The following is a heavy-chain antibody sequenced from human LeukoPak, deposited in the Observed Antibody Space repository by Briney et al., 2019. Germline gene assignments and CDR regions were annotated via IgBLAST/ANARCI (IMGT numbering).Heavy chain of an antibody. CDR3: ARGLAVVSPFDF. CDR2: INTNSGGT. D-gene: IGHD2-15*01. Sequence: ASVKVSCKASGYTFTGYYIHWVRQAPGQGPEWMGWINTNSGGTNYGQKFQGRVTMTRDTSISTANMELSRLTSDDTAVYYCARGLAVVSPFDFWGQGTLVNVSS. V-gene: IGHV1-2*02. CDR1: GYTFTGYY. J-gene: IGHJ4*02.